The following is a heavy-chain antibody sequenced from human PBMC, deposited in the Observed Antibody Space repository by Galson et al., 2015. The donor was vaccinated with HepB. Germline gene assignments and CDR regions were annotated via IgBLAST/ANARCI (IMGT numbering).Heavy chain of an antibody. D-gene: IGHD6-13*01. J-gene: IGHJ4*02. CDR2: VSYDGSNE. CDR3: ARDSYGDLYSSFVY. V-gene: IGHV3-30-3*01. Sequence: SLRLSCAASGFTFSSYAMHWVRQAPGKGLEWVAVVSYDGSNEYYADSVKGRFTISRDNSKNTLYLQMNSLRAEDTAVYYCARDSYGDLYSSFVYWGQGTLVTVSS. CDR1: GFTFSSYA.